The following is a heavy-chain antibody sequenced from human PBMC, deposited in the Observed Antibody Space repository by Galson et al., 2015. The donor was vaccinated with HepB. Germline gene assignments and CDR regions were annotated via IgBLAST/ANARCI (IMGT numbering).Heavy chain of an antibody. Sequence: SETLSLTCAVYGGSFSGYYWSWIRQPPGKGLEWIGEINHSGSTNYNPSLKSRVTISVDTSKNQFSLKLSSVTAADTAVYYCASLGSGRITIFGRPSNDYWGQGTLVTVSS. CDR1: GGSFSGYY. V-gene: IGHV4-34*01. J-gene: IGHJ4*02. CDR2: INHSGST. D-gene: IGHD3-3*01. CDR3: ASLGSGRITIFGRPSNDY.